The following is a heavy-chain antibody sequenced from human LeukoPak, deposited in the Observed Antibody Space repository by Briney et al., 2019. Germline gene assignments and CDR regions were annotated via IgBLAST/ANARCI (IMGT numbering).Heavy chain of an antibody. Sequence: PSETLSPTCAVYGGSFSGYYWSWIRQPPGKGLEWIGEINHSGSTNYNPSLKSRVAISVDTSKNQFSLKLSSVTAADTAVYYCARVRGYDYVWGSYRFDYWGQGTLVTVSS. D-gene: IGHD3-16*02. CDR1: GGSFSGYY. CDR3: ARVRGYDYVWGSYRFDY. J-gene: IGHJ4*02. CDR2: INHSGST. V-gene: IGHV4-34*01.